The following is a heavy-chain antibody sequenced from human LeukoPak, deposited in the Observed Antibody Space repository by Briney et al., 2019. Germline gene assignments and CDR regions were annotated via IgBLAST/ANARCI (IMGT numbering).Heavy chain of an antibody. CDR2: IYYSGST. V-gene: IGHV4-39*01. J-gene: IGHJ4*02. D-gene: IGHD5-12*01. CDR3: ARKYSGYGPGKYYFDY. Sequence: SETLSLTCTVSGGSISSSSYYWGWIRQPPGKGLEWIGSIYYSGSTYYNPSLKSRVTISVDTSKNQFSLKLSSVTAADTAVYYCARKYSGYGPGKYYFDYWGQGTLVTVSS. CDR1: GGSISSSSYY.